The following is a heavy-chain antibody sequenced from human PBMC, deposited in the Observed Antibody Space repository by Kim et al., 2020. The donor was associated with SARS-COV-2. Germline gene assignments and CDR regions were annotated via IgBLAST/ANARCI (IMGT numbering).Heavy chain of an antibody. Sequence: SETLSLTCTVSGGSISSYYWSWIRQPPGKGLEWIGYIYYSGSTNYNPSLKSRVTISVDTSKNQFSLKLSSVTAADTAVYYCAGTLRLWSFGGWSNNWFDPWGQGTLVTVSS. CDR1: GGSISSYY. V-gene: IGHV4-59*13. CDR2: IYYSGST. J-gene: IGHJ5*02. CDR3: AGTLRLWSFGGWSNNWFDP. D-gene: IGHD3-10*01.